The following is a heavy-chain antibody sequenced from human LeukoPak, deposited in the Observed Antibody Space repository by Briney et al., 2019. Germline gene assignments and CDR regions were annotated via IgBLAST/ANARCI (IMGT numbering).Heavy chain of an antibody. D-gene: IGHD3-10*01. CDR3: ASVFGAWFGDVVDY. V-gene: IGHV3-21*01. Sequence: GGSLRLSCAASGFTFSSYSMNWVRQAPGKGLEWVSSISSSSSYIYYADSVKGRFTISRDNAKNSLYLQMNSLRAEDTAVYYCASVFGAWFGDVVDYWGQGTLVTVSS. CDR2: ISSSSSYI. CDR1: GFTFSSYS. J-gene: IGHJ4*02.